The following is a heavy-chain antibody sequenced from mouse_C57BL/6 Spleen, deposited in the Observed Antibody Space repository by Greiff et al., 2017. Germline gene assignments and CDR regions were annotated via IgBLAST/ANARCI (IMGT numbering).Heavy chain of an antibody. J-gene: IGHJ1*03. CDR2: INYDGSST. CDR3: ARDYEGYFDV. Sequence: VKLVESEGGLVQPGSSMKLSCTASGFTFSDYYMAWVRQVPEKGLEWVANINYDGSSTYYLDSLKSRFIISRDNAKNILYLQMSSLKSEDTATYYCARDYEGYFDVWGTGTTVTVSS. V-gene: IGHV5-16*01. D-gene: IGHD2-12*01. CDR1: GFTFSDYY.